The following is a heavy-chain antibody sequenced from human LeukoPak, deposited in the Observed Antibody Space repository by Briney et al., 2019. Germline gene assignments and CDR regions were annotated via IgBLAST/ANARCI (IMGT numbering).Heavy chain of an antibody. V-gene: IGHV1-69*04. CDR2: IIPILGIA. J-gene: IGHJ2*01. CDR3: ARGASLVYWYFDL. CDR1: GGTFSSYA. D-gene: IGHD6-6*01. Sequence: ASVTVSCKASGGTFSSYAISWVRQAPGQGLEWMGRIIPILGIANYAQKFQGRVTITADKSTSTAYMELSSLRSEDTAVYYCARGASLVYWYFDLWGRGTLVTVSS.